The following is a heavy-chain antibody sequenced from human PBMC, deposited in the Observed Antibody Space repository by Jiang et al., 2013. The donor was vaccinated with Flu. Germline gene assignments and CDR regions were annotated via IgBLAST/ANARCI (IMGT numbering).Heavy chain of an antibody. V-gene: IGHV6-1*01. CDR1: GDSVSSNSAA. J-gene: IGHJ5*02. Sequence: SQTLSLTCAISGDSVSSNSAAWNWIRQSPSRGLEWLGRTYYRSKWYNDYAVSVKSRITINPDTSKNQFSLQLNSVTPEDTAVYYCARDLVDGPNPEGYSSLARFSFDPWGQGTLVTVSS. D-gene: IGHD6-13*01. CDR2: TYYRSKWYN. CDR3: ARDLVDGPNPEGYSSLARFSFDP.